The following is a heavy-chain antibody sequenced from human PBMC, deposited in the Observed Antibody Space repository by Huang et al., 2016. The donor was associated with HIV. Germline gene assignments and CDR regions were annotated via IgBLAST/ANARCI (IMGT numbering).Heavy chain of an antibody. CDR1: GYTFSNYD. V-gene: IGHV1-8*01. Sequence: QVQLVQSGAEVKKPGASVKVSCKASGYTFSNYDINWVRQAHGQGLEWICWMNPNSGNTGYARKFQGRVTMTSSTSISTAYMELSRLRFEDTAVYYCATLPPVNYGRSGGRVRDYWGQGSLVTVSS. J-gene: IGHJ4*02. D-gene: IGHD2-15*01. CDR3: ATLPPVNYGRSGGRVRDY. CDR2: MNPNSGNT.